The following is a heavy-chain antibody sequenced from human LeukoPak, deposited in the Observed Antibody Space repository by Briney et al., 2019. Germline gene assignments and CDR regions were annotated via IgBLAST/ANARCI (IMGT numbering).Heavy chain of an antibody. CDR2: IRSKAYGGTT. D-gene: IGHD4-11*01. Sequence: PGGSLRLSCTASGFTFGDYAMSWVRQAPGKGLEGVGFIRSKAYGGTTEYAASVKGRFTISRDDSKSIAYLQMNSLKTEDTAVYYCTVYYSNYVGYYFDYWGQGTLVTVSS. CDR1: GFTFGDYA. CDR3: TVYYSNYVGYYFDY. J-gene: IGHJ4*02. V-gene: IGHV3-49*04.